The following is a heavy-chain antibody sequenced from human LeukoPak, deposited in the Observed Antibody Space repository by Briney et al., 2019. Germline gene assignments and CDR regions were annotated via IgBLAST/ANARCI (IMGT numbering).Heavy chain of an antibody. CDR1: GFTFSSFS. D-gene: IGHD4-11*01. CDR3: ARDLISGHYTFDN. V-gene: IGHV3-48*02. J-gene: IGHJ4*01. Sequence: PGGSLRLSCAASGFTFSSFSMNWVRQAPGQGLEWVSYISSSSSTKNYADSVKGRFTISRDNAKNSLYPQMNSLRDEDTAVYYCARDLISGHYTFDNWGHGTPVTASP. CDR2: ISSSSSTK.